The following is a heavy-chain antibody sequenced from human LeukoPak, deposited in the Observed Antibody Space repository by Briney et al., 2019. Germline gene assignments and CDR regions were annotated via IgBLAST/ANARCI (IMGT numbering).Heavy chain of an antibody. Sequence: ASVKVSCKASGYTFTCYYMHWVRQAPGQGLEWMGRINPNSGGTNYAQKFQGRVTMTRDTSISTAYMELSRLRSDDTAVYYCARSWAGSSYYYMDVWGKGTTVTVSS. CDR3: ARSWAGSSYYYMDV. CDR2: INPNSGGT. V-gene: IGHV1-2*06. CDR1: GYTFTCYY. D-gene: IGHD6-19*01. J-gene: IGHJ6*03.